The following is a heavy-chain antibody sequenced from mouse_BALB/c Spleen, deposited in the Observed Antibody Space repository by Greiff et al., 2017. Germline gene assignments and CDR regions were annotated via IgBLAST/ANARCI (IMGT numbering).Heavy chain of an antibody. CDR1: GFTFSSFG. V-gene: IGHV5-17*02. CDR2: ISSGSSTI. J-gene: IGHJ3*01. CDR3: ARSPTATGWFAY. D-gene: IGHD1-2*01. Sequence: EVKLVESGGGLVQPGGSRKLSCAASGFTFSSFGMHWVRQAPEKGLEWVAYISSGSSTIYYADTVKGRFTISRDNPKNTLFLQMTSLRSEDTAMYYCARSPTATGWFAYWGQGTLVTVSA.